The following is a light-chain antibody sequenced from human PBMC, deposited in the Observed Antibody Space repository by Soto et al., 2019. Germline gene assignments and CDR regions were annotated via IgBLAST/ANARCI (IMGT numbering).Light chain of an antibody. CDR1: QSISSL. CDR2: KAS. V-gene: IGKV1-5*03. J-gene: IGKJ5*01. CDR3: QQYNSYPHT. Sequence: DIQMTQSPSTLSASVGDRVTITCRASQSISSLLAWYQQRPGKAPKLLIYKASRLEGGVPSRFSGSGSGTEFTLTISSLQPDDFATYYCQQYNSYPHTFGQGTRLEIK.